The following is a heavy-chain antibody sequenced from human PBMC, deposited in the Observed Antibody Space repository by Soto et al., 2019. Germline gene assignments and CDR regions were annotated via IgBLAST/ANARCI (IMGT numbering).Heavy chain of an antibody. CDR2: INHSGST. J-gene: IGHJ5*02. CDR3: ARLRRGYNWFDP. V-gene: IGHV4-34*01. CDR1: GGSFSGYY. Sequence: PSGTLSLTCAVYGGSFSGYYWSWIRQPPGKGLEWIGEINHSGSTNYNPSLKSRVTISVDTSKNQFSLKLSSVTAADTAVYYCARLRRGYNWFDPWGQGTLVTVSS. D-gene: IGHD3-16*01.